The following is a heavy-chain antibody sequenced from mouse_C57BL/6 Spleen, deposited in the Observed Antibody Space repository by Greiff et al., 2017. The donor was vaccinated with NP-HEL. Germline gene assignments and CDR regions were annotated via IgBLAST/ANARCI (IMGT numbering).Heavy chain of an antibody. CDR2: ISSGSSSI. Sequence: EVKLVESGGGLVKPGGSLKLSCAASGFTFSDYGMHWVRQAPEKGLEWVAYISSGSSSIYYADTVKGRFTISRDNAKNTLFLQMTSLRSEDTAMYYCARGPVVRAMDYWGQGTSVTVSS. D-gene: IGHD1-1*01. V-gene: IGHV5-17*01. J-gene: IGHJ4*01. CDR3: ARGPVVRAMDY. CDR1: GFTFSDYG.